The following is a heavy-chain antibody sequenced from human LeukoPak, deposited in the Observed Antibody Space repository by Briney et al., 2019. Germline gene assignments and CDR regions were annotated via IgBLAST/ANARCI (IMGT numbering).Heavy chain of an antibody. CDR2: ISSTGSTT. J-gene: IGHJ4*02. V-gene: IGHV3-11*04. CDR1: GFNFNEHY. D-gene: IGHD1-14*01. Sequence: GGSLRLSCAASGFNFNEHYMSWIRQAPGKGLEWLSYISSTGSTTYSADSVKGRFTISRDNAKNSPYLQLNYVTAEDTAVYYCARAHFVTNYFDSWGQGTLVTVSS. CDR3: ARAHFVTNYFDS.